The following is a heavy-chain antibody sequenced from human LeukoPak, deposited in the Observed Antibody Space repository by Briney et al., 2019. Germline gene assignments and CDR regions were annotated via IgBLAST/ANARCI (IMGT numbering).Heavy chain of an antibody. Sequence: GGSLRLSCAASGFTFSSYGMSWVRQAPGKGLEWVSILYSGGDIYYADFVKGRFTISRDNSRNTLYLQMNTLRVEDSAVYYCARDRAPPTSWYFDLWGRGTLVTVSS. CDR3: ARDRAPPTSWYFDL. V-gene: IGHV3-53*01. J-gene: IGHJ2*01. D-gene: IGHD3-10*01. CDR2: LYSGGDI. CDR1: GFTFSSYG.